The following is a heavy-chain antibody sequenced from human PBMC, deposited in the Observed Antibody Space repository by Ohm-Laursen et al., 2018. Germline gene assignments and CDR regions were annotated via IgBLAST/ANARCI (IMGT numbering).Heavy chain of an antibody. CDR2: IYYCGST. J-gene: IGHJ3*02. Sequence: TLSLTCTVSGGSISSGGYYWSWIRQHPGKGLEWIGYIYYCGSTYYNPSLQSRVTMSEDTSKNQFSLRLSSVTAADTAVYFCARRDITKAFNIWGQGTLVTVSS. CDR3: ARRDITKAFNI. V-gene: IGHV4-31*03. D-gene: IGHD2-21*02. CDR1: GGSISSGGYY.